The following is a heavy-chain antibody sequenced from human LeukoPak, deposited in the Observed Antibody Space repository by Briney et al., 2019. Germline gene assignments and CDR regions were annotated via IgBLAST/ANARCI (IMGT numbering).Heavy chain of an antibody. D-gene: IGHD1-7*01. Sequence: GGSLRLSCAASGFTFDDYGMSWVRQAPGKGLERVSGINWNGGSTGYADSVKGRFTISRDNAKNSLYLQMNSLRAEDTALYYCARGNYGANFDYWGQGTLVTVSS. V-gene: IGHV3-20*04. CDR3: ARGNYGANFDY. CDR2: INWNGGST. J-gene: IGHJ4*02. CDR1: GFTFDDYG.